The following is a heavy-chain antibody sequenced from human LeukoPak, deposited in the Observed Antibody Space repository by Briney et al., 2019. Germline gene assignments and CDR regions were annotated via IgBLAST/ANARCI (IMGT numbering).Heavy chain of an antibody. V-gene: IGHV3-30*18. D-gene: IGHD5-12*01. Sequence: GGFLRLSCAASGFTFSSYGMHWVRQAPGKGLEWVAVISYDGSNKYYADSVKGRFTISRDNSKNTLYLQMNSLRAEDTAVYYCAKVRGYSKTYFDYWGQGTLVTVSS. CDR3: AKVRGYSKTYFDY. CDR1: GFTFSSYG. CDR2: ISYDGSNK. J-gene: IGHJ4*02.